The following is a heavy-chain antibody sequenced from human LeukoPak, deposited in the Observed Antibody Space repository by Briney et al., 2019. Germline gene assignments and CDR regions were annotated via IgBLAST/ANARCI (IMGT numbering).Heavy chain of an antibody. V-gene: IGHV4-30-2*01. CDR1: GGSISSGGYY. Sequence: SQTLSLTCTVSGGSISSGGYYWSWIRQPPGKGLEWIGYIYHSGSTYYNPSLKSRVTISVDRSKNQFSLKLSSVTAADAAVYYCATESSGSYSYWGQGTLVTVSS. CDR3: ATESSGSYSY. J-gene: IGHJ4*02. CDR2: IYHSGST. D-gene: IGHD1-26*01.